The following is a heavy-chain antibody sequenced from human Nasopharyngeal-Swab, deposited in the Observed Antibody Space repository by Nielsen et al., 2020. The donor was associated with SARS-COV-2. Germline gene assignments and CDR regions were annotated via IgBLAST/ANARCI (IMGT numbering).Heavy chain of an antibody. Sequence: SETLSLTCTVSGGSISRYYWSWIRQPAGKGLEWIGRIYTSGSTNYNPSLRSRVTMSVDTSKNQFSLKLSSVTAADTAVYYCARESGSSRAVVDPWGQGTLVTVSS. CDR2: IYTSGST. V-gene: IGHV4-4*07. D-gene: IGHD1-26*01. J-gene: IGHJ5*02. CDR3: ARESGSSRAVVDP. CDR1: GGSISRYY.